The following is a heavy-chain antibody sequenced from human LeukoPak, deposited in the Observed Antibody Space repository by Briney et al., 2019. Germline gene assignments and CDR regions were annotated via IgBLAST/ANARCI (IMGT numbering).Heavy chain of an antibody. CDR2: ISAYNGNT. CDR3: ARGQIFGVVIMTFDY. J-gene: IGHJ4*02. Sequence: GASVKVSCKASGYTFTSYGISWVRRAPGQGLEWMGWISAYNGNTNYAQKLQGRVTMTTDTSTSTAYMELRSLRSDDTAVYYCARGQIFGVVIMTFDYWGQGTLVTVSS. V-gene: IGHV1-18*01. D-gene: IGHD3-3*01. CDR1: GYTFTSYG.